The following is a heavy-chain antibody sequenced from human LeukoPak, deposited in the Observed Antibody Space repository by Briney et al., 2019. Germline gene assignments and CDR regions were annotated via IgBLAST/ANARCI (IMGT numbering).Heavy chain of an antibody. CDR3: AKYSGTYRDY. V-gene: IGHV3-21*01. CDR1: GFTFSSSN. D-gene: IGHD1-26*01. Sequence: GGSLRLSCAASGFTFSSSNMNWVRQAPGRGLEWVSSISSSSTYIFYADSVKGRFTISRDNAKNSLFLQMNSLRAEDAAVYYCAKYSGTYRDYWGQGTLVTVSS. CDR2: ISSSSTYI. J-gene: IGHJ4*02.